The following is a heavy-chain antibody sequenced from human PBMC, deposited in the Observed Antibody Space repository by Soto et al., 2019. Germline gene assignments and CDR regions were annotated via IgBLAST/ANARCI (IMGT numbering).Heavy chain of an antibody. D-gene: IGHD2-15*01. CDR3: ARGSTPVAFDY. V-gene: IGHV3-30-3*01. CDR2: ISYDGSNK. J-gene: IGHJ4*02. CDR1: GFTFSSYA. Sequence: QVQLVESGGGVVQPGRSLRLSCAASGFTFSSYAMHWVRQAPGKGLEWVAVISYDGSNKYYADSVKGRFTISRDNSKNSLYLQMNSLRAEDTAVYYCARGSTPVAFDYWGQGTLVTVSS.